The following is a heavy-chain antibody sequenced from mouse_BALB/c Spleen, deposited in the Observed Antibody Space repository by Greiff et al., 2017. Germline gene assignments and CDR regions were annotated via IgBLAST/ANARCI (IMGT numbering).Heavy chain of an antibody. Sequence: VQLKESGGGLVQPGGSRKLSCAASGFTFSSFGMHWVRQAPEKGLEWVAYISSGSSTIYYADTVKGRFTISRDNPKNTLFLQMTSLRSEDTAMYYCARSGITTATGDWYFDVWGAGTTVTVSS. CDR1: GFTFSSFG. J-gene: IGHJ1*01. CDR2: ISSGSSTI. V-gene: IGHV5-17*02. CDR3: ARSGITTATGDWYFDV. D-gene: IGHD1-2*01.